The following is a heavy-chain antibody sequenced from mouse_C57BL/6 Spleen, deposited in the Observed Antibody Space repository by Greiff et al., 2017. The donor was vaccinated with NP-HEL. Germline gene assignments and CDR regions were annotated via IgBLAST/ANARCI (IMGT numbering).Heavy chain of an antibody. V-gene: IGHV1-82*01. D-gene: IGHD2-4*01. CDR3: ARGDDYDGEVY. CDR2: IYPGDGDT. J-gene: IGHJ2*01. CDR1: GYAFSSSW. Sequence: VQLQQSGPELVKPGASVKISCKASGYAFSSSWMNWVKQRPGKGLEWIGRIYPGDGDTNYNGKFKGKATLTADKSSSTAYLQLSSRTSEDSAVYVCARGDDYDGEVYWGQGTTLTVSS.